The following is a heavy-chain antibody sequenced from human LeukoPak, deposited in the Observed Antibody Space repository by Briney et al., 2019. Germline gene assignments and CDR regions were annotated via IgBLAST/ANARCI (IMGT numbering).Heavy chain of an antibody. J-gene: IGHJ4*02. CDR1: GFTFNTYS. V-gene: IGHV3-48*04. CDR3: ARGRDLFDS. Sequence: GGSLRLSCVASGFTFNTYSMNWFRQAPGKGLEWISYIPSSSGTIYYSDPVKGRFTISRDNAKNSLYLQMNNLRAEDTAVYYCARGRDLFDSWGQGTLVIVSS. CDR2: IPSSSGTI.